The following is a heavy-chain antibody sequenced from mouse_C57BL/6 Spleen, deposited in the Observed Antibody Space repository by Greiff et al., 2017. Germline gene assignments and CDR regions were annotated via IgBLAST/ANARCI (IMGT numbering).Heavy chain of an antibody. J-gene: IGHJ4*01. CDR3: ARTYYYGSEPYYYAMDY. CDR2: IWTGGGT. Sequence: VQLVESGPGLVAPSQSLSITCTVSGFSLTSYAISWVRQPPGKGLEWLGVIWTGGGTNYNSALKSRLSISKDNSKSQVFLKMNSLQTDDTARYYCARTYYYGSEPYYYAMDYWGQGTSVTVSS. CDR1: GFSLTSYA. V-gene: IGHV2-9-1*01. D-gene: IGHD1-1*01.